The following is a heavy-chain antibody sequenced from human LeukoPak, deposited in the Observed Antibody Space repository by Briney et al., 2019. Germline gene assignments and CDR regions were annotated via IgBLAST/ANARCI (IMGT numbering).Heavy chain of an antibody. J-gene: IGHJ3*02. D-gene: IGHD3-22*01. CDR1: GYTLTELS. V-gene: IGHV1-24*01. CDR2: FDPEDGET. CDR3: ATGGKYYYDSSGYAPHDAFDI. Sequence: ASVKVSCKVSGYTLTELSMHWVRQAPGKGLEWMGGFDPEDGETIYAQKFQGRVTMTEDTSTDTAYMELSRLRSEDTAVYYCATGGKYYYDSSGYAPHDAFDIWGQGTMVTVSS.